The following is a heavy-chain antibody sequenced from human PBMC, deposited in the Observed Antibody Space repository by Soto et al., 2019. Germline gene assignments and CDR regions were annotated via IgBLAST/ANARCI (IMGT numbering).Heavy chain of an antibody. D-gene: IGHD2-15*01. V-gene: IGHV4-59*01. CDR2: IYYSGST. Sequence: SETLSLTCTVSGGSISSYYWSWIRQPPGKGLEWIGYIYYSGSTNYNPSLKSRVTISVDTSKNQFSLKLSSVTAADTAVYYCARDRVAGVFDYWGQGTLVTVSS. CDR1: GGSISSYY. J-gene: IGHJ4*02. CDR3: ARDRVAGVFDY.